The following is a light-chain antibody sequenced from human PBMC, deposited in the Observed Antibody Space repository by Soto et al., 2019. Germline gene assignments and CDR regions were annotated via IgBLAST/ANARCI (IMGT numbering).Light chain of an antibody. J-gene: IGKJ4*01. CDR2: DAS. Sequence: DIQMTQSPSTLSASVKDRVTITCRASQSISRWLAWSQQKPGKAPKLLIYDASNLQSGVSSRFSGSGSGTEFTLTITSLQPDDFATYYCQQYSSFLTFGGGTKVDI. CDR1: QSISRW. V-gene: IGKV1-5*01. CDR3: QQYSSFLT.